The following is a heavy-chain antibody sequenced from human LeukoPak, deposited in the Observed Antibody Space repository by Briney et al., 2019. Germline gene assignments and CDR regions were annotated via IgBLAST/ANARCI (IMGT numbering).Heavy chain of an antibody. Sequence: PGGSLRLSCAASGFTSSSYWMHWVRQVPGKGLVWVSRISGDGTARNYAGSVKGRFTISRDDAKNTVDLQMNSLRGEDTAVYYCVRGRGSYGWFDPWGQGTLVTVSS. V-gene: IGHV3-74*01. CDR3: VRGRGSYGWFDP. J-gene: IGHJ5*02. D-gene: IGHD3-10*01. CDR2: ISGDGTAR. CDR1: GFTSSSYW.